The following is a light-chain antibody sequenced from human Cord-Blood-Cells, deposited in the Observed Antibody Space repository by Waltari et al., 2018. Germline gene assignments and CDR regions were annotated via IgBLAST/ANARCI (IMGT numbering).Light chain of an antibody. CDR2: GAS. V-gene: IGKV3-20*01. Sequence: ENVLTQSPGTLSLSPGERATLSCRASQSVSSSYLTWYQQKPGLAHRRLIYGASSRATGIPDRFSGSGSGTDFTLTISRLEPEDFAVYYCQQYGSSPLTFGGGTKVEIK. CDR3: QQYGSSPLT. CDR1: QSVSSSY. J-gene: IGKJ4*01.